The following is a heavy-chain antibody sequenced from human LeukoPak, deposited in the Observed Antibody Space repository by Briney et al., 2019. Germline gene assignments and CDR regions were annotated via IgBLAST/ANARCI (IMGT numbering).Heavy chain of an antibody. V-gene: IGHV3-73*01. CDR1: GFTFSGSA. D-gene: IGHD3-3*01. CDR2: IRSKANSYAT. Sequence: PGGSLRLSCAASGFTFSGSAMHLVRQASGKGLEWVGRIRSKANSYATAYAASVKGRFTISRDDSKNTAYLQMNSLKTEDTAVYYCTSVNYDFGNWGQGTLVTVSS. J-gene: IGHJ4*02. CDR3: TSVNYDFGN.